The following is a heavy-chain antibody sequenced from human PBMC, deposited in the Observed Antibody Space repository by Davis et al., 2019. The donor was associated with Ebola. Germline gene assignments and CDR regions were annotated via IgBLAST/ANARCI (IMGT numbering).Heavy chain of an antibody. V-gene: IGHV1-18*01. Sequence: ASVKVSCKASGYTFTSYGISWVRQAPGQGLEWMGWISAYNGNTNYAQKFQGRVTITADESTSTAYMELSSLRSEDTAMYYCAREGSIAAPYGMDVWGQGTTVTVSS. CDR3: AREGSIAAPYGMDV. D-gene: IGHD6-6*01. CDR2: ISAYNGNT. J-gene: IGHJ6*02. CDR1: GYTFTSYG.